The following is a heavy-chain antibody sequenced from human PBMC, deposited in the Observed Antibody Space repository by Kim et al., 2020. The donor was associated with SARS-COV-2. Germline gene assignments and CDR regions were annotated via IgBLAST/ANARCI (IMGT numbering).Heavy chain of an antibody. CDR1: GGSISSYY. CDR3: ARTEAYSYDRSYYYGMDV. J-gene: IGHJ6*02. D-gene: IGHD5-18*01. CDR2: IYYSGST. V-gene: IGHV4-59*01. Sequence: SETLSLTCTVSGGSISSYYWSWIRQPPGKGLEWIGYIYYSGSTNYNPSLKSRVTTSVDTSKNQFSLKLSSVTAADTAVYYCARTEAYSYDRSYYYGMDVWGQGTTVTVSS.